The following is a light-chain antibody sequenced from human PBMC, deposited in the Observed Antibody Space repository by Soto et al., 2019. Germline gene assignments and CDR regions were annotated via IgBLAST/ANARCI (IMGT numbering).Light chain of an antibody. CDR1: QGISSL. CDR3: QKYDSAPSLT. V-gene: IGKV1-27*01. CDR2: AAS. Sequence: DIQMTQSPSSLSASVGDRVTVTCRASQGISSLLAWYQQKPGKVPKLLIYAASTLQPGVPSRFSGSGYGTDFTLTISSLQPEDGATYYRQKYDSAPSLTFGGGTKVEIK. J-gene: IGKJ4*01.